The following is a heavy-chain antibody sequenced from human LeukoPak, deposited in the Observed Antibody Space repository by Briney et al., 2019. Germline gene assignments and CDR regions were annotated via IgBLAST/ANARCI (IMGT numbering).Heavy chain of an antibody. Sequence: SVKVSCKASGGTFSSYAISWVRQAPGQGLEWMGGIIPIFGTANYAQKFQGRVTMTRDTSTSTVYMELSSLRSEDTAVYYCARVGGDTAIDYWGQGTLVTVSS. V-gene: IGHV1-69*05. CDR1: GGTFSSYA. D-gene: IGHD5-18*01. CDR2: IIPIFGTA. CDR3: ARVGGDTAIDY. J-gene: IGHJ4*02.